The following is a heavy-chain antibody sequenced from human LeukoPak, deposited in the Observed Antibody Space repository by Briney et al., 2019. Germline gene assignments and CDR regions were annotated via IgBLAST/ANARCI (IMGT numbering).Heavy chain of an antibody. CDR3: AREWGRDIVVVIAIKTLVD. D-gene: IGHD2-21*01. CDR1: GYTFTGYY. V-gene: IGHV1-2*06. J-gene: IGHJ4*02. Sequence: ASVKVSCKASGYTFTGYYMHWVRQAPGQGLEWMGRINPNSGGTNYAQKFQGRVTMTRDTSISTAYMELSRLRSDDTAVYYCAREWGRDIVVVIAIKTLVDWGQGTLVTVSS. CDR2: INPNSGGT.